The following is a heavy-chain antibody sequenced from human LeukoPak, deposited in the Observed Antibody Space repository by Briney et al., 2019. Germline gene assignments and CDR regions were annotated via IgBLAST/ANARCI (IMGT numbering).Heavy chain of an antibody. J-gene: IGHJ5*02. Sequence: GASVKVSCKASGYTFTSYDINWVRQATGQGLEWMGWMNRNSGNTGYAQKFQGRVTITRDTSISTAYMELSSLRSEDTAVYYCARGGYCSSTSCYMRSPFDPWGQGTLVTVSS. D-gene: IGHD2-2*02. CDR3: ARGGYCSSTSCYMRSPFDP. V-gene: IGHV1-8*03. CDR2: MNRNSGNT. CDR1: GYTFTSYD.